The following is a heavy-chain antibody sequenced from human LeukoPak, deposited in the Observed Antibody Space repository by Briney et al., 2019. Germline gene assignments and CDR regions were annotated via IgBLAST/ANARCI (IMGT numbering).Heavy chain of an antibody. Sequence: PGGSLRLSCAAYRFTLYNYDMRGEPTAPGKGLVGGMDISGSGGSTLYADSVKGRFTISRDNSKNTLSLQMNSLRAEDTAVYYCARERVLSGYYHDYWGQGTLVTVSS. CDR2: ISGSGGST. CDR1: RFTLYNYD. CDR3: ARERVLSGYYHDY. V-gene: IGHV3-23*01. J-gene: IGHJ4*02. D-gene: IGHD3-3*01.